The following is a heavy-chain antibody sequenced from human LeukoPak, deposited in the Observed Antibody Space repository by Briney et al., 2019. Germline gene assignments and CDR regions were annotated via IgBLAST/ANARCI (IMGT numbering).Heavy chain of an antibody. J-gene: IGHJ6*03. V-gene: IGHV1-18*01. CDR2: ISAYDGNT. CDR3: AREFPLEGLEWLSSYYMDV. D-gene: IGHD3-3*01. Sequence: GASVKVSCKASGYTFDNYGISWVRQAPGQGLEWMGWISAYDGNTNYANKLQGRVTMTTDASTSTAFMELRSLTSDDTAVYYCAREFPLEGLEWLSSYYMDVWGKGTTVTVSS. CDR1: GYTFDNYG.